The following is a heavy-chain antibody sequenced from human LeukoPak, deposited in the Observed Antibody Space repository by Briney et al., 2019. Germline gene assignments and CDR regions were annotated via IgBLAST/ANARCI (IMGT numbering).Heavy chain of an antibody. D-gene: IGHD2-21*02. CDR3: ARNYCGGDCSPYYFDY. J-gene: IGHJ4*02. CDR1: GGSFSGYY. CDR2: IYYSGST. Sequence: SETLSPTCAVYGGSFSGYYWSWIRQPPGKGLEWIGYIYYSGSTNYNPSLKSRVTISVDTSKNQFSLKLSSVTAADTAVYYCARNYCGGDCSPYYFDYWGQGTLVTVSS. V-gene: IGHV4-59*08.